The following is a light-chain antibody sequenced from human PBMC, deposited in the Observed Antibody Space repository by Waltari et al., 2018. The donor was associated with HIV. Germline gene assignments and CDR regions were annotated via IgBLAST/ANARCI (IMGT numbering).Light chain of an antibody. V-gene: IGKV4-1*01. CDR2: WAS. CDR3: QQYYSTPRT. J-gene: IGKJ1*01. CDR1: HSVSYNSNNKSY. Sequence: DIVLTQSPDSLAVSLGERATINFKSSHSVSYNSNNKSYLAWFQQKAGQPHKLLIFWASTRESGVPDRFSGSGSGTDFALTISGLQAEDVAVYYCQQYYSTPRTFGQGTKVEIK.